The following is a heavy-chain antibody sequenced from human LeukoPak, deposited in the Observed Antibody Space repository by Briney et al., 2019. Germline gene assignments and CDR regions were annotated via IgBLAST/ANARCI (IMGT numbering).Heavy chain of an antibody. CDR1: GGSFSGYY. CDR3: ARGSGRRPIWGYYDPIRYFDY. V-gene: IGHV4-34*01. CDR2: INHSGST. J-gene: IGHJ4*02. D-gene: IGHD3-22*01. Sequence: SETLSLTCAVYGGSFSGYYWSWIRQPPGKGLEWIGEINHSGSTNYNPSLKSRVTISVATSKNQFSLKLRSVTAADTAVYLCARGSGRRPIWGYYDPIRYFDYWGQGTLVTVSS.